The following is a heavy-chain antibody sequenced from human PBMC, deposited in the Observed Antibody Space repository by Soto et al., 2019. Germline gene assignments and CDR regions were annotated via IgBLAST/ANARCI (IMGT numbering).Heavy chain of an antibody. CDR1: GFTFSRYG. V-gene: IGHV3-33*01. J-gene: IGHJ6*02. D-gene: IGHD5-12*01. CDR3: ARDLDVVDIVASTVDHYSFSGMDV. Sequence: QVQVVESGGGVVQPGRSLRLSCEVSGFTFSRYGMHWVRQAPGKGLEWVAFIWYNGSNKRYGDSVKGRFSVSRDDLKNTVYLKMKSISVEDTDVYYCARDLDVVDIVASTVDHYSFSGMDVWGQGTTVTVSS. CDR2: IWYNGSNK.